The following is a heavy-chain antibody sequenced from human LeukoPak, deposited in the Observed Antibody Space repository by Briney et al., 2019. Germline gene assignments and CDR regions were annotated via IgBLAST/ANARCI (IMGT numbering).Heavy chain of an antibody. CDR3: AGGYYDSSGYYTPYYFDY. CDR1: GFTFSSYA. Sequence: GGSLRLSCAASGFTFSSYAMSWVRQAPGKGLEWVSAISGSGGSTYYADSVKGRFTISRDNSKNTLYLQMNSLRAEDTAVYYCAGGYYDSSGYYTPYYFDYWGQGTLVTVSS. CDR2: ISGSGGST. V-gene: IGHV3-23*01. D-gene: IGHD3-22*01. J-gene: IGHJ4*02.